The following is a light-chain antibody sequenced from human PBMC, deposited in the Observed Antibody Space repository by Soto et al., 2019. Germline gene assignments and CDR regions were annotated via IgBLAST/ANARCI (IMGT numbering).Light chain of an antibody. V-gene: IGKV3-20*01. CDR2: GVS. CDR1: QSVSSSY. CDR3: QQYGSSPGT. J-gene: IGKJ1*01. Sequence: EIVLPQSPGTLSSSPGERATLSCRASQSVSSSYLAWYQQKFGQAPRLLIYGVSSRATGIPDRFSGSGSGTAFTLTISRLEPEDFEVYYCQQYGSSPGTFGQGTKVDIK.